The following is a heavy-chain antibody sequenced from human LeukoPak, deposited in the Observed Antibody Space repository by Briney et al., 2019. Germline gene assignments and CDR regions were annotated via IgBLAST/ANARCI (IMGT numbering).Heavy chain of an antibody. CDR3: ARGSITVVPAFDI. V-gene: IGHV4-59*12. D-gene: IGHD4-23*01. J-gene: IGHJ3*02. CDR1: GGSLSTYY. CDR2: IYYTGST. Sequence: SETLSLTCTVSGGSLSTYYWSWIRQPPGKGLEWIACIYYTGSTNYNPSLKSRGTMPVDTSKNQFSLRLTSVTAADTAVYYCARGSITVVPAFDIWGQGTVVTVSS.